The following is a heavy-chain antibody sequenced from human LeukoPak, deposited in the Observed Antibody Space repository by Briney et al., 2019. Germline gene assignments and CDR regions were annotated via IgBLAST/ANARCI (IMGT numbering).Heavy chain of an antibody. CDR2: IYYTGSS. CDR1: GTSIRSYY. Sequence: SETLSLTCNVPGTSIRSYYWTWIRQPPGKGLEFIGNIYYTGSSTYNPSLKSRVGISLDTSKNQFSLKLTSVTALDTAVYFCARDRGILGVDLWGQGTLVTVSS. D-gene: IGHD3-16*01. V-gene: IGHV4-59*01. CDR3: ARDRGILGVDL. J-gene: IGHJ5*02.